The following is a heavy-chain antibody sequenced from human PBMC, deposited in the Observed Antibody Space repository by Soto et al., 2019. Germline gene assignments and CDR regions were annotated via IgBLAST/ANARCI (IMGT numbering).Heavy chain of an antibody. J-gene: IGHJ4*02. CDR3: AREYVYGGTPCYFDY. V-gene: IGHV4-30-4*01. Sequence: NPSETLSLTCTVSGGSISSGDYYWSWIRQPPGKGLEWIGYIYYSGSTYYNPSLKSRVTISVDTSKNQFSLKLSSVTAADTAVYYCAREYVYGGTPCYFDYRGQGTLVTVSS. CDR2: IYYSGST. CDR1: GGSISSGDYY. D-gene: IGHD4-17*01.